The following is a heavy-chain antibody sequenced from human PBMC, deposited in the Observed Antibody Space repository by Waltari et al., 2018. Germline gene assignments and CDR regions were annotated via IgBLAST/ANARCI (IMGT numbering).Heavy chain of an antibody. Sequence: QVQLVQSGAEVTKPGASVNISCQASGYTFPNFHIHWVRQAPGHGLEWMGKINPSGGSAGYPQKFQGRITMTREMSTGTVYMELSSLTYEDTAVYFCARVAPGPYYFDSWGQGTLVTVSS. J-gene: IGHJ4*02. CDR2: INPSGGSA. CDR3: ARVAPGPYYFDS. V-gene: IGHV1-46*01. CDR1: GYTFPNFH.